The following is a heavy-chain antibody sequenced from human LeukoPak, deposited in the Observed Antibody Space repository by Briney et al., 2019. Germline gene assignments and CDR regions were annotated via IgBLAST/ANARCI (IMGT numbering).Heavy chain of an antibody. D-gene: IGHD2-2*01. CDR3: ARENIVVVPAVLYYYYYYMDV. J-gene: IGHJ6*03. V-gene: IGHV4-61*02. CDR2: IYTSGST. CDR1: GGSISSGSYY. Sequence: KPSETLSLTCTVSGGSISSGSYYWSWIRQPAGKGLEWIGRIYTSGSTNYNPSLKSRVTISVDTSKNQFSLKLSPVTAADTAVYYCARENIVVVPAVLYYYYYYMDVWGKGTTVTVSS.